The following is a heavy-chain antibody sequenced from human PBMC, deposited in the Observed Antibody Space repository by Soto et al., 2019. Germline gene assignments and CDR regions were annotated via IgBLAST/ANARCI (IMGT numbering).Heavy chain of an antibody. V-gene: IGHV1-8*01. CDR2: MNPNSGNT. Sequence: ASVKVSCKASGYTFTSYDINWVRQATGQGLEWMGWMNPNSGNTGYAQKFQGRVTMTRNTSISTAYMELSSLRSEDTAVYYCARVPDYGDYKARVRYHHYYMDVWGTGTTVTVSS. CDR1: GYTFTSYD. J-gene: IGHJ6*03. D-gene: IGHD4-17*01. CDR3: ARVPDYGDYKARVRYHHYYMDV.